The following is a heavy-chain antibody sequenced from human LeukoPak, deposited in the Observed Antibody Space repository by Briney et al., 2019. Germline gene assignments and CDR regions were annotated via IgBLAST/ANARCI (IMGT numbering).Heavy chain of an antibody. J-gene: IGHJ4*02. D-gene: IGHD2-15*01. Sequence: ASVKVSCKASGYTFTSYGISSVRQAPGQGLEWMGWISAYNGNTNYAQKLQGRVTMTTDTSTSTAYMELRSLRSDDTAVYYCARGPYCSGGTCYSQYFDYWGQGTLVTVSS. CDR3: ARGPYCSGGTCYSQYFDY. V-gene: IGHV1-18*01. CDR2: ISAYNGNT. CDR1: GYTFTSYG.